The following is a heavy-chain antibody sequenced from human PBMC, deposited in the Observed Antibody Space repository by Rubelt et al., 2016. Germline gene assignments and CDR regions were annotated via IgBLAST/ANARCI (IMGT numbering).Heavy chain of an antibody. CDR2: INHSGST. CDR1: GGSFSGYY. D-gene: IGHD6-13*01. V-gene: IGHV4-34*01. CDR3: ARGRRGSSSWLGRDYYGMDV. J-gene: IGHJ6*02. Sequence: QVQLQQWGAGLLKPSETLSLTCAVYGGSFSGYYWSWIRQPPGKGLEWIGEINHSGSTNYNPSLKSRVTMSVDTSKNQLSLKLSSVTAADTAVYYCARGRRGSSSWLGRDYYGMDVWGQGTTVTVSS.